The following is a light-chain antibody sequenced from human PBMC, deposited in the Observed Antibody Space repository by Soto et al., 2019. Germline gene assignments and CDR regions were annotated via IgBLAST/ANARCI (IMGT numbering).Light chain of an antibody. Sequence: DIQMTQSPSSVSASVGDRVTITCRASQDISNWLAWYQQKPGKAPKLLIYAASSLQSGVPSRFSGSRSGTDFTITISSLQSEDFATYFCQQAHSFPITFGQGTRLEIK. V-gene: IGKV1-12*01. CDR3: QQAHSFPIT. J-gene: IGKJ5*01. CDR1: QDISNW. CDR2: AAS.